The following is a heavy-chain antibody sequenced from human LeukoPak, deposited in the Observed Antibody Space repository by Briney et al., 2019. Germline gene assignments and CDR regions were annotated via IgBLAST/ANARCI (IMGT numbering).Heavy chain of an antibody. J-gene: IGHJ4*02. Sequence: GGSLRLSCAASGFTFSSYSMNWVRQAPGKGLEWVSSISSSSCYIYYADSVKGRFTISRDNAKNSLYLQMNSLRAEDTAVYYCARDNDFWSGYFPPFGYWGQGTLVTVSS. V-gene: IGHV3-21*01. CDR3: ARDNDFWSGYFPPFGY. CDR1: GFTFSSYS. D-gene: IGHD3-3*01. CDR2: ISSSSCYI.